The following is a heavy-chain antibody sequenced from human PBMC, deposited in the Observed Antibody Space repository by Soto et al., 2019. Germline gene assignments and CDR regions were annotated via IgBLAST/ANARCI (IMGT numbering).Heavy chain of an antibody. CDR1: GGSISSGGYY. CDR3: ARGPMGGWFDP. Sequence: LSITCTVSGGSISSGGYYWSWIRQHPGKGLEWIGYIYYSGSTYYNPSLKSRVTISVDTSKNQFSLKLSSVTAADTAVYYCARGPMGGWFDPWGQGTLVTVPQ. D-gene: IGHD3-16*01. J-gene: IGHJ5*02. V-gene: IGHV4-31*03. CDR2: IYYSGST.